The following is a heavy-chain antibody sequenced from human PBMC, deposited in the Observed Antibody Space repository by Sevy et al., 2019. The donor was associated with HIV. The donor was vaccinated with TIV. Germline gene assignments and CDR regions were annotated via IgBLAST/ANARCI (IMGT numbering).Heavy chain of an antibody. D-gene: IGHD3-3*02. CDR3: LGWISGWPA. J-gene: IGHJ4*02. Sequence: GGSLRLSCAASGLSVSSNDVTWVRQAPGKGLESVSRIYDDDKTDYPKSVKGRFTMSRDNSKNTVYLQMNNLRAEDTALYYCLGWISGWPAWGQGTLVTVSS. V-gene: IGHV3-53*01. CDR1: GLSVSSND. CDR2: IYDDDKT.